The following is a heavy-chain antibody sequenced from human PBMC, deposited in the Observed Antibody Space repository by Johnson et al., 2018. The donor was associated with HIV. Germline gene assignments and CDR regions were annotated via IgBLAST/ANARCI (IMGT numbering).Heavy chain of an antibody. J-gene: IGHJ3*02. Sequence: QLVESGGGLVQPGRSLRLSCAASGFTFDDYAMHWVRQAPGKGLEWVSGISWNSGSIGYADSVKGRFTISRDNAKNSLYLQMNSLRAEDTALYYCAKGSIAARWGAFDIWGQGTMVTVSS. V-gene: IGHV3-9*01. CDR1: GFTFDDYA. CDR3: AKGSIAARWGAFDI. D-gene: IGHD6-6*01. CDR2: ISWNSGSI.